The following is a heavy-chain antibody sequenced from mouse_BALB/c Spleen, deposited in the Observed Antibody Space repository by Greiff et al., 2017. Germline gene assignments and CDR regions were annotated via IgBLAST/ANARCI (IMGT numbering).Heavy chain of an antibody. CDR3: ARRKDYGNYGGYAMDY. D-gene: IGHD2-1*01. CDR1: GFTFSSFG. J-gene: IGHJ4*01. Sequence: EVQLVESGGGLVQPGGSRKLSCAASGFTFSSFGMHWVRQAPEKGLEWVAYISSGSSTIYYADTVKGRFTISRDNARNILYLQMSSLRSEDTAMYYCARRKDYGNYGGYAMDYWGQGTSVTVSS. V-gene: IGHV5-17*02. CDR2: ISSGSSTI.